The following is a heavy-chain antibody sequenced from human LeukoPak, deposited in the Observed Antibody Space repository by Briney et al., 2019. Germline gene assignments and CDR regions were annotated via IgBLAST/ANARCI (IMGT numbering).Heavy chain of an antibody. J-gene: IGHJ4*02. CDR1: GGTFSSYA. V-gene: IGHV1-69*04. Sequence: GASVKVSCKASGGTFSSYAISWVRQAPGQGLEWMGRIIPILGIANYAQKFQGRVTVTADKSTSTAYMELSSLRSEDTAVYYCARDSPIVATLNGDYWGQGTLVTVSS. CDR3: ARDSPIVATLNGDY. D-gene: IGHD5-12*01. CDR2: IIPILGIA.